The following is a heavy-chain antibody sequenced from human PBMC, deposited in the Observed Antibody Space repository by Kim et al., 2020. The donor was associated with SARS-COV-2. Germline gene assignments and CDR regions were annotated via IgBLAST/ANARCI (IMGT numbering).Heavy chain of an antibody. D-gene: IGHD6-19*01. Sequence: SQKFQGRVTITRDTSASTAYMELSSLRSEDTAVHYCARDRDNSGLSWFDPWGQGTLVTVSS. CDR3: ARDRDNSGLSWFDP. J-gene: IGHJ5*02. V-gene: IGHV1-3*01.